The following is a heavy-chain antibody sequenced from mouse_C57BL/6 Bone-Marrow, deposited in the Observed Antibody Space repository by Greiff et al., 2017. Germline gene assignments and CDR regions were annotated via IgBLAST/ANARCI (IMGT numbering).Heavy chain of an antibody. J-gene: IGHJ1*03. Sequence: VQLQQPGAELVKPGASVKMSCKASGYTFTSYWITWVKQRPGQGLEWIGDIYPGSGSTNYNEKFKSKATLTVDTSSSTAYMQLRSLTSEDSAVYYCARPYYSNYWYCDVWGTVTTVTVSS. D-gene: IGHD2-5*01. CDR1: GYTFTSYW. CDR3: ARPYYSNYWYCDV. CDR2: IYPGSGST. V-gene: IGHV1-55*01.